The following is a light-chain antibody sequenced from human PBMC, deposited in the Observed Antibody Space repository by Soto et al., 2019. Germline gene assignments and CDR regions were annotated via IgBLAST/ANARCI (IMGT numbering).Light chain of an antibody. CDR2: GAS. V-gene: IGKV3-20*01. CDR1: QSVSSNY. Sequence: EIVLTQSPGTLSLSPGERATLSCRASQSVSSNYLAWYQQKPGQAPRPLIYGASSRATGIPDRFSGSVAGTDFTLTISRLESEDFAVYYCQQYGSSPWTFGQGTKVDIK. CDR3: QQYGSSPWT. J-gene: IGKJ1*01.